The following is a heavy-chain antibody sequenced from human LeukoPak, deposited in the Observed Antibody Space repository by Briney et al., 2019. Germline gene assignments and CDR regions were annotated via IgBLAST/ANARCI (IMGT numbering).Heavy chain of an antibody. J-gene: IGHJ6*02. CDR2: ISGSSGNT. CDR1: GFTFSSHA. Sequence: PGGSLRLSCAASGFTFSSHAMSWVRQAPGRGLEWVSVISGSSGNTFYADSVKGRFTISRDNSKNTLYLQMNSLRDEDTAVYYCAKAPRSTATTWGVWNGMDAWGQGTTVTVSS. V-gene: IGHV3-23*01. CDR3: AKAPRSTATTWGVWNGMDA. D-gene: IGHD4-17*01.